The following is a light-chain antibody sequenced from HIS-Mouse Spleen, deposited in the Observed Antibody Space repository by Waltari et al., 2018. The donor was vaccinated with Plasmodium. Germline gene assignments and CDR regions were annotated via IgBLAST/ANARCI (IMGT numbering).Light chain of an antibody. J-gene: IGLJ1*01. Sequence: QSALTQPASVSGSPGQSITISCPGTSRYVGGYNYVSWYQQHPGKAPKLIIYDVSNRPSGVSNRFSGSKSGNTASLTISGLQAEDEAYYYCSSYTSSSTAFGTGTKVTVL. CDR3: SSYTSSSTA. CDR2: DVS. CDR1: SRYVGGYNY. V-gene: IGLV2-14*03.